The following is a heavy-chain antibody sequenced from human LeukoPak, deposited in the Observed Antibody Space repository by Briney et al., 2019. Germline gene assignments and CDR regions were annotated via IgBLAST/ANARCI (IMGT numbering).Heavy chain of an antibody. Sequence: GGSLRLSCAASGFTFSSYAMSWVRQAPGKGLEWVSAISGSGGSTYYADSVKGRFTISRDSSKNTLYLQMNSLRAEDTAVYYCAKVNYYYDSSGYYYDGGFDYWGQGTLVTVSS. V-gene: IGHV3-23*01. D-gene: IGHD3-22*01. J-gene: IGHJ4*02. CDR3: AKVNYYYDSSGYYYDGGFDY. CDR2: ISGSGGST. CDR1: GFTFSSYA.